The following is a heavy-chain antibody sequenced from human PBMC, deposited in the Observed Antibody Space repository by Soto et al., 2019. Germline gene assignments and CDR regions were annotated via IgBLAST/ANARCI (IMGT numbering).Heavy chain of an antibody. V-gene: IGHV4-34*01. CDR2: INHSGST. CDR1: GGSFSGYY. Sequence: SETLSLTCAVYGGSFSGYYWSWIRQPPGKGLEWIGEINHSGSTNYNPSLKSRVTISVDTSKNQFSLKLSSVTAADTAVYYCARVRRLSPEYCSGGSCYSRMGNYYYYYMDVWGKGTTVTVSS. J-gene: IGHJ6*03. D-gene: IGHD2-15*01. CDR3: ARVRRLSPEYCSGGSCYSRMGNYYYYYMDV.